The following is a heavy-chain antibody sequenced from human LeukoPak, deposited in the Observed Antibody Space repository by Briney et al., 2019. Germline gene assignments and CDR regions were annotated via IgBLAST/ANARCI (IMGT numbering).Heavy chain of an antibody. CDR2: ISSSSSYI. CDR3: ARDPTYYYDSSGDLDY. V-gene: IGHV3-21*01. J-gene: IGHJ4*02. Sequence: GGSLRLSCAASGFTFSSYSMNWVRQAPGKGLEWVSSISSSSSYIYYADSVKGRFTISRDNAKNSLYLQMNSLRAEDTAVYYCARDPTYYYDSSGDLDYWGQGTLVTVSS. D-gene: IGHD3-22*01. CDR1: GFTFSSYS.